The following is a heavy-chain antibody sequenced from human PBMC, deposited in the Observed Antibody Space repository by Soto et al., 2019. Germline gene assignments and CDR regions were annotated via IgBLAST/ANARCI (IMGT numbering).Heavy chain of an antibody. CDR1: GGSINNYY. J-gene: IGHJ4*01. D-gene: IGHD3-10*01. Sequence: SETLSLTCTVSGGSINNYYWSWIRQPPGKGLEWIGYIHYSGSTNYNPSPKSRVTIAVDTSMTQFSLRLNSVTAADTAVYYCARGGYGSGSYHPPHFDYWGHGTLVTVSS. CDR3: ARGGYGSGSYHPPHFDY. V-gene: IGHV4-59*12. CDR2: IHYSGST.